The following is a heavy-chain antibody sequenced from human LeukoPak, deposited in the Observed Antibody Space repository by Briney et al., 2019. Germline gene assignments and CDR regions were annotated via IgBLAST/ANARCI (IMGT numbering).Heavy chain of an antibody. D-gene: IGHD2-15*01. V-gene: IGHV1-2*02. J-gene: IGHJ3*02. CDR1: GYTFTGYY. Sequence: ASVKVSCKASGYTFTGYYMRWVRQAPGQGLEWMGWINPNSGGTNYAQKFQGRVTMTRDTSISTAYMELSRLRSDDTAVYYCASCGGSCYRGNDAFDIWGQGTMVTVSS. CDR3: ASCGGSCYRGNDAFDI. CDR2: INPNSGGT.